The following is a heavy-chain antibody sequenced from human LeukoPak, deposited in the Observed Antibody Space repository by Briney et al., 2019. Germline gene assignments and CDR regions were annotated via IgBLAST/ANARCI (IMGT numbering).Heavy chain of an antibody. CDR3: ARGRGYGSGSSRLYYYYMDV. V-gene: IGHV3-30*02. CDR2: IRYDGSNK. D-gene: IGHD3-10*01. CDR1: GFTFSSYG. J-gene: IGHJ6*03. Sequence: AGGSLRLSCAASGFTFSSYGMHWVRQAPGKGLEWVAFIRYDGSNKYYADSVKGRFTISRDNSKNTLYLQMNSLRAEDTAVYYCARGRGYGSGSSRLYYYYMDVWGKGTTVTVSS.